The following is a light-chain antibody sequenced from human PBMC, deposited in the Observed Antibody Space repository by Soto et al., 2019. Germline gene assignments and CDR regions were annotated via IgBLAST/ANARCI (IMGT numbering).Light chain of an antibody. CDR2: AAS. CDR3: QQSYSQRT. CDR1: QSISSY. V-gene: IGKV1-39*01. J-gene: IGKJ1*01. Sequence: DIQMTQSPSTLSASVGDRVTITCRASQSISSYLNWYQQKPGKAPKLLIYAASSLQSGVPSRFSGSGSGTDFTLTISSLQPEDFATYYCQQSYSQRTFGQGTK.